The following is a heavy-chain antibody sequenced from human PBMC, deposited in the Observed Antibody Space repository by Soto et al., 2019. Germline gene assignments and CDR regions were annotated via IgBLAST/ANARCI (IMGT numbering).Heavy chain of an antibody. J-gene: IGHJ4*02. CDR1: GGSFSGYY. V-gene: IGHV4-34*01. CDR3: ARRGQWLVLYFDY. Sequence: PSETLSLTCAVYGGSFSGYYWSWIRQPPGKGLEWIGEINHSGSTNYNPSLKSRVTISVDTSKNQFSLKLSSVTAADTAVYYCARRGQWLVLYFDYWGQGTLVTVSS. CDR2: INHSGST. D-gene: IGHD6-19*01.